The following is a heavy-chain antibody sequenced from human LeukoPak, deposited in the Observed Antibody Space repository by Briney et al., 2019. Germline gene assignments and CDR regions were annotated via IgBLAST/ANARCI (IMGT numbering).Heavy chain of an antibody. V-gene: IGHV1-2*02. CDR1: GYTFTGYY. D-gene: IGHD3-16*01. J-gene: IGHJ4*02. CDR3: ARVRYRLAETYIDY. Sequence: ASVKVSCKASGYTFTGYYMHWVRQAPGQGLEWMGWINPNSGVTNYAQKFQGRVTMTRDTSISTAYMELSRLRSDDTAVYYCARVRYRLAETYIDYWGQGTLVTVSS. CDR2: INPNSGVT.